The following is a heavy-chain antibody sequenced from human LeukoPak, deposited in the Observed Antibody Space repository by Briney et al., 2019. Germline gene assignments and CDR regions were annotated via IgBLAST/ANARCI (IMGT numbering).Heavy chain of an antibody. Sequence: SETLSLTCAVYGGSFSGYYWSWIRQPPGKGLEWIGEINHSGSTNYNPSLKSRVTISVDTSKNQFSLKLSSVTAADTAVYYCARDGRLLHYFDYWGQGTLVTVSS. CDR2: INHSGST. V-gene: IGHV4-34*01. CDR1: GGSFSGYY. J-gene: IGHJ4*02. D-gene: IGHD1-26*01. CDR3: ARDGRLLHYFDY.